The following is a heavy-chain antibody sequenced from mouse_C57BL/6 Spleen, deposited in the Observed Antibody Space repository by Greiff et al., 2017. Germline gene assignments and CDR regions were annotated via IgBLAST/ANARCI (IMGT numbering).Heavy chain of an antibody. CDR2: IYPGSGNT. Sequence: QVQLQQSGPELVKPGASVKISCKASGYSFTSYYIHWVKQRPGQGLEWIGWIYPGSGNTKYNEKFKGKATLTADTSSSTAYMQLSSLTSEDSAVYYCAREWFPYAMDYWGQGTSVTVSS. J-gene: IGHJ4*01. CDR3: AREWFPYAMDY. D-gene: IGHD2-2*01. V-gene: IGHV1-66*01. CDR1: GYSFTSYY.